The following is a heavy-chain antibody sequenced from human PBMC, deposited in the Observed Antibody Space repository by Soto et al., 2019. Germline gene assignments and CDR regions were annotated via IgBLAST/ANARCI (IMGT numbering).Heavy chain of an antibody. J-gene: IGHJ4*02. CDR3: AQMTPFEVNGYYFDY. CDR1: GFSLSTTTVR. V-gene: IGHV2-5*02. Sequence: QITLKESGPTLVKPTQTLTLTCTFSGFSLSTTTVRVGWIRHPPGKALEWLALIYWDDDRRYIPSLKNRLTITKDTSGCQVVLTMTNKDPVDTATYYCAQMTPFEVNGYYFDYGGPGILVTVSS. CDR2: IYWDDDR. D-gene: IGHD3-10*01.